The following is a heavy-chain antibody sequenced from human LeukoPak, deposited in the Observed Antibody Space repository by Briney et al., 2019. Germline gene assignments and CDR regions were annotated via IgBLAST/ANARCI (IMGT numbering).Heavy chain of an antibody. CDR3: ARGLVVNGMDV. CDR2: MNPNSGNT. CDR1: GYTFTSYD. Sequence: ASVTVSCTASGYTFTSYDINWVRQATGQGLEWMGWMNPNSGNTGYAQKFQGRVTMTRNTSISTAYMELSSLRSEDTAVYYCARGLVVNGMDVWGQGTTVTVSS. J-gene: IGHJ6*02. D-gene: IGHD2-15*01. V-gene: IGHV1-8*01.